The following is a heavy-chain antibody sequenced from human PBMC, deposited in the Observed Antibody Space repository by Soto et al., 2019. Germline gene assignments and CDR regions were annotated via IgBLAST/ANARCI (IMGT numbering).Heavy chain of an antibody. V-gene: IGHV4-61*01. D-gene: IGHD6-19*01. CDR2: QTGST. Sequence: QVHLQESGPGLIKPSETLSLTCSVSGASVTSDSYHWTWIRQPPGKGLEWIGQTGSTNYHPTLKSRITISGDTSKHPFSLNLDSVTAADTAIYYCATYKAGAGGIGFWGQGTLVIVSS. CDR3: ATYKAGAGGIGF. J-gene: IGHJ4*02. CDR1: GASVTSDSYH.